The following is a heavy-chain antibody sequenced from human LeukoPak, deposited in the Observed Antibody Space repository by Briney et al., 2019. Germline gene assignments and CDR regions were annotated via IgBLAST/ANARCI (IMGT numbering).Heavy chain of an antibody. Sequence: GGSLRLSCAASGFTVSSNYMSWVRQAPGKGLEWVSVISGSGGNRYYADSVKGRFTISRDNSKNTLYLQMNSLRAEDTAVYYCARGLAVAGTGTNFDYWGQGTLVTVSS. J-gene: IGHJ4*02. CDR2: ISGSGGNR. CDR1: GFTVSSNY. D-gene: IGHD6-19*01. CDR3: ARGLAVAGTGTNFDY. V-gene: IGHV3-53*01.